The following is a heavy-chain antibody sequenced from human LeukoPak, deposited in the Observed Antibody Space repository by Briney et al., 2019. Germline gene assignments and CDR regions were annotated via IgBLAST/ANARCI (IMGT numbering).Heavy chain of an antibody. CDR1: GYTFTSYG. J-gene: IGHJ3*02. D-gene: IGHD4-17*01. Sequence: ASVKVSCKASGYTFTSYGISWVRQAPGQGLEWMGWISAYNGNTNYAQKLQGRVTMTTDTSTSTAYMELRSLRSDDTAVYYCARGGEYGDYVEGAFDIWGQGTMVTVSS. CDR3: ARGGEYGDYVEGAFDI. CDR2: ISAYNGNT. V-gene: IGHV1-18*01.